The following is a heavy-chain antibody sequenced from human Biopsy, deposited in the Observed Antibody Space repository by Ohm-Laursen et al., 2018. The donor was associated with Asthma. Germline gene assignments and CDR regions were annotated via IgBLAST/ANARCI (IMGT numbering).Heavy chain of an antibody. CDR1: GFTFGDYC. Sequence: SLRLSCAATGFTFGDYCMSWVRQVPGKGLEWVADIKRDGSERNHVDSLKGRFTISRDYAKNSLYLQMNSLRAEDAAVYYCARTFHFWSPYHAEHFQLWGQGTLVTVSS. V-gene: IGHV3-7*01. CDR3: ARTFHFWSPYHAEHFQL. J-gene: IGHJ1*01. D-gene: IGHD3-3*02. CDR2: IKRDGSER.